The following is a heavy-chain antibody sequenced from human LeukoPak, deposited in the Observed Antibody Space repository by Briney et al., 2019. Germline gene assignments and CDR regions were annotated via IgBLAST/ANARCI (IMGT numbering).Heavy chain of an antibody. CDR1: GCTFTSYA. Sequence: ASVKVSCKASGCTFTSYAMHWVRQAPGQRLEWMGWINAGNGNTKYSQKFQGRVTITRDTSASTAYMELSSLRSEDTAVYYCARELSYYDSSPLGYWGQGTLVTVSS. D-gene: IGHD3-22*01. J-gene: IGHJ4*02. V-gene: IGHV1-3*01. CDR2: INAGNGNT. CDR3: ARELSYYDSSPLGY.